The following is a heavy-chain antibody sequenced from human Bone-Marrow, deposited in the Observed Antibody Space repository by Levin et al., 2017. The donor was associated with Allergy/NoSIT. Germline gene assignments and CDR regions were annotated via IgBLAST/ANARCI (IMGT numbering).Heavy chain of an antibody. V-gene: IGHV4-31*03. CDR3: ARYTALDHRLDY. CDR2: IYHSGST. Sequence: LRLSCTVSGGSISSGDYYWSWIRQHPGKGLEWIGFIYHSGSTYYNPSLKSRVTILVDTSKNQFSLKLSSVTAADTAVYYCARYTALDHRLDYWGQGTPVTVSS. D-gene: IGHD5-18*01. CDR1: GGSISSGDYY. J-gene: IGHJ4*02.